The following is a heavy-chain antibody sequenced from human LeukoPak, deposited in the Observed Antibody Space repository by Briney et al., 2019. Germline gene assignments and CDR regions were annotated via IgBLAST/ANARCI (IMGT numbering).Heavy chain of an antibody. CDR1: GGSISSSSYY. CDR2: IYCSGST. J-gene: IGHJ3*02. V-gene: IGHV4-39*01. Sequence: SETLSLTCTVSGGSISSSSYYWGWIRQPPGKGLEWIGSIYCSGSTYYNPSLKSRVTISVDTSKNQFSLKLSSVTAADTAVYYCARGSMVRGAKGAFDIWGQGTMVTVSS. D-gene: IGHD3-10*01. CDR3: ARGSMVRGAKGAFDI.